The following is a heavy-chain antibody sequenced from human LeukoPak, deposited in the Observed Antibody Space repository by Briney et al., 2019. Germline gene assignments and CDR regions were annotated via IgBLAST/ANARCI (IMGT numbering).Heavy chain of an antibody. J-gene: IGHJ6*02. CDR2: IIPIFGTA. CDR1: GDTFSSYA. Sequence: GASVKVSCKASGDTFSSYAISWVRQAPGQGLEWMGGIIPIFGTANYAQKFQGRVTITADESTSTAYMDLSSLRSEDTAVYYCARDGQYCSSTSCLLYYYYYGMDVWGQGTTVTVSS. V-gene: IGHV1-69*13. D-gene: IGHD2-2*01. CDR3: ARDGQYCSSTSCLLYYYYYGMDV.